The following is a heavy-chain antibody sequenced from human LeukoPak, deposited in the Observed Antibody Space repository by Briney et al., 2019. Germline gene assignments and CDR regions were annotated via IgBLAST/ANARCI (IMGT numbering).Heavy chain of an antibody. V-gene: IGHV4-4*07. CDR2: IYTSGST. J-gene: IGHJ5*02. Sequence: SETLSLTCTVSGGSISSYYWSWIRQPPGKGLEWIGRIYTSGSTNYNPSLKSRVTMSVDTSKNQFSLKLSSVTAADTAVYYCARRIGLSIAAAGIYWFDPWGQGTLVTVSS. D-gene: IGHD6-13*01. CDR1: GGSISSYY. CDR3: ARRIGLSIAAAGIYWFDP.